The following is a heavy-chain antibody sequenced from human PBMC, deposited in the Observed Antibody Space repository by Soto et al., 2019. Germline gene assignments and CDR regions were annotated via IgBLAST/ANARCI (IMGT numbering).Heavy chain of an antibody. D-gene: IGHD5-12*01. CDR1: GFTFSGYY. CDR2: ISYDGSTE. J-gene: IGHJ6*02. V-gene: IGHV3-30*18. Sequence: GALRLSCAASGFTFSGYYMHWVRQAPGKGLEWVAVISYDGSTEYYADSVKGRFTISRDNSANRLFLQMNSLRPEDTAVYYCTKDDGYNDSTYYHYFGMDVWGQGTTVTVSS. CDR3: TKDDGYNDSTYYHYFGMDV.